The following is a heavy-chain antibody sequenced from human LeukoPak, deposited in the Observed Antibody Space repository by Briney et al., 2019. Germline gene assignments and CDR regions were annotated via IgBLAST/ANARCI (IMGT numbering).Heavy chain of an antibody. J-gene: IGHJ4*02. CDR1: GFTFSSYS. CDR3: ATNYDILTGFPYYFDY. CDR2: ISSSSSYI. V-gene: IGHV3-21*01. D-gene: IGHD3-9*01. Sequence: PGGSLRLSCAASGFTFSSYSVNWVRQAPGKGLEWVSSISSSSSYIYYADSVKGRFTISRDNAKNSLYPQMNSLRAEDTAVYYCATNYDILTGFPYYFDYWGQGTLVTVSS.